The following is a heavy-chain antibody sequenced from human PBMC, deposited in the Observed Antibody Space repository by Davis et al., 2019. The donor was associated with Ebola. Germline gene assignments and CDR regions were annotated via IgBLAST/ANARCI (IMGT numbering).Heavy chain of an antibody. CDR1: GFTFDDYA. CDR3: AKGSSGWYFEVDY. D-gene: IGHD6-19*01. Sequence: SLKISCAASGFTFDDYAMHWVRQAPGKGLEWVSGISWNSGSIGYADSVKGRFTISRDNAKNSLYLQMNSLRAEDTALYYCAKGSSGWYFEVDYWGQGTLVTVSS. CDR2: ISWNSGSI. V-gene: IGHV3-9*01. J-gene: IGHJ4*02.